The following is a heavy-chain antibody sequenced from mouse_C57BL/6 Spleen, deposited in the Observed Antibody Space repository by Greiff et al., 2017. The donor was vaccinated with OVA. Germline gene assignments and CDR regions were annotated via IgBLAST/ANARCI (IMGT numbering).Heavy chain of an antibody. D-gene: IGHD1-1*01. V-gene: IGHV1-82*01. CDR3: ARSEDYGTLDY. Sequence: QVQLQQSGPELVKPGASVKISCKASGYAFSSSWMNWVKQRPGKGLEWIGRIYPGDGDTNYNGKFKGKATLTADKSSSTAYMQLSSLTSEDSAVYFCARSEDYGTLDYWGQGTTLTVSS. CDR2: IYPGDGDT. CDR1: GYAFSSSW. J-gene: IGHJ2*01.